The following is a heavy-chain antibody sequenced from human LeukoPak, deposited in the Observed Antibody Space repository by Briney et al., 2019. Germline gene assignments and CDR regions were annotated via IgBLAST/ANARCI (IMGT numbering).Heavy chain of an antibody. J-gene: IGHJ4*02. V-gene: IGHV4-59*01. CDR2: IYYSGTT. CDR3: ARGRDSVDY. CDR1: GSSISSYY. D-gene: IGHD3/OR15-3a*01. Sequence: PSETLSLTCTASGSSISSYYWNWIRRPPGKGLEWIGFIYYSGTTNYNPSLRSRVTIPLKGSKNKFPLKLTPGTAADTAVYYCARGRDSVDYWGQGTLVTVSA.